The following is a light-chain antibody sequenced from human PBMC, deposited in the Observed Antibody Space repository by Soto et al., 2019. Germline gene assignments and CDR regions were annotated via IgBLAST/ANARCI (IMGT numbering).Light chain of an antibody. CDR3: KKYNSAPWT. Sequence: DIQMTQSPSSLSASVGDRVTITCRASQGISNYLAWYQQKPGKVPTLMIYAASTLQSGVPSRFSGSGSGTDFTLTISSLQPEDVATYYCKKYNSAPWTFGQGTKVEIK. J-gene: IGKJ1*01. V-gene: IGKV1-27*01. CDR1: QGISNY. CDR2: AAS.